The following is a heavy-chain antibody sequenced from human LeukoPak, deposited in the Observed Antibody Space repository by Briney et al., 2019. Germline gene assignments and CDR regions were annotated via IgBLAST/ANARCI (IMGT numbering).Heavy chain of an antibody. D-gene: IGHD5-24*01. Sequence: SETLSLTCAVYGGSFSGYYWSWIRQPPGKGLEWTGEINHSGSTNYNPSLKSRVTISVDTSKNQFSLKLSSVTAADTAVYYCARIGDGSPDAFDIWGQGTMVTVSS. CDR3: ARIGDGSPDAFDI. J-gene: IGHJ3*02. CDR1: GGSFSGYY. V-gene: IGHV4-34*01. CDR2: INHSGST.